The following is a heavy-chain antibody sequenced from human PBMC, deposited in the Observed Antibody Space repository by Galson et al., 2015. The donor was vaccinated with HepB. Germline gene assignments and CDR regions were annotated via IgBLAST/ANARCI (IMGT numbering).Heavy chain of an antibody. CDR1: GFTFSSYW. Sequence: SLRLSCAASGFTFSSYWMSWVRQAPGKGLEWVANIKQDGSEKYYVDSVKGRFTISRDNAKNSLYLQMNSLRAEDTAVYYCAGEAEPLGEYFQHWGQGTLVTVSS. V-gene: IGHV3-7*03. J-gene: IGHJ1*01. CDR2: IKQDGSEK. CDR3: AGEAEPLGEYFQH.